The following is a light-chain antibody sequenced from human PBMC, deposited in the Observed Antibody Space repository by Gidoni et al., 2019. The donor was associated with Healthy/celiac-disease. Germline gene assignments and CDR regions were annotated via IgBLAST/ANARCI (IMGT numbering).Light chain of an antibody. CDR3: QQYDNLPRS. CDR2: DAS. J-gene: IGKJ2*04. CDR1: QDISNY. V-gene: IGKV1-33*01. Sequence: DIQLTQSPSSLSASVGDRVTITCQASQDISNYLNLYQQKPGKAPKLLIYDASNLETGVPSRFSGSGSGTDFTFTISSLHPEDIATYYCQQYDNLPRSFGQGTKLEIK.